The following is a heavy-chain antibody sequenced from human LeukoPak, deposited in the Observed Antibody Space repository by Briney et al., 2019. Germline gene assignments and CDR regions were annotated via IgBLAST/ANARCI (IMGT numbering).Heavy chain of an antibody. Sequence: ASVKVSCKASGYTFTGYYMHWVRQAPGQGLEWMGWINPNSGGTNYAQKFQGRVTMTRDTSISTAYTELSRLRSDDTAVYYCARDYPYCSSTSCYLNYFDYWGQGTLVTVSS. CDR1: GYTFTGYY. V-gene: IGHV1-2*02. CDR3: ARDYPYCSSTSCYLNYFDY. CDR2: INPNSGGT. J-gene: IGHJ4*02. D-gene: IGHD2-2*01.